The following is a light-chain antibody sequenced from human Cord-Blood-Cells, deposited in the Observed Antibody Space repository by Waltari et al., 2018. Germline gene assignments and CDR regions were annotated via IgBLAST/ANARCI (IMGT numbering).Light chain of an antibody. Sequence: EIVLTHPPGTLSLSPGERATLSCRASQSVSSSYLAWSQQKPGQAPRLLIYGASSRATGIPDRFSGSGSGTDFTLTISRLEPEDFAVYYCQQYGSSPLYTFGQGTKLEIK. CDR3: QQYGSSPLYT. CDR1: QSVSSSY. V-gene: IGKV3-20*01. CDR2: GAS. J-gene: IGKJ2*01.